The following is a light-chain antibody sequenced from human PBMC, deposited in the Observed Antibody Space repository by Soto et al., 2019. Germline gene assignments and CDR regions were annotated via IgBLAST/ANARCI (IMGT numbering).Light chain of an antibody. Sequence: EIVMTQSPASLSVSPRETATLPCRASQSISRYLAWYQHKPGQAPRLLIHDASTRATGVPARFSASGSGTEFTLTISSLQSEDSAIYYCHQYNDWPRTFGQGTKVDIK. J-gene: IGKJ1*01. V-gene: IGKV3-15*01. CDR2: DAS. CDR1: QSISRY. CDR3: HQYNDWPRT.